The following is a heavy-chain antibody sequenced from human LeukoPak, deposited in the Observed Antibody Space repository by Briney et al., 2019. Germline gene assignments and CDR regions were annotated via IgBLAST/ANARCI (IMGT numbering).Heavy chain of an antibody. CDR1: GFTFSAYA. Sequence: GGSLRLSCSASGFTFSAYAMYWVRQAPGKGLEYVSGISSNGGSSFYADSVKGRFTISRDNSKNTLYLQMSSLRAEDTAVYYCVKITSVTGGDCWGQGTRLTVSS. CDR3: VKITSVTGGDC. V-gene: IGHV3-64D*09. D-gene: IGHD1-1*01. J-gene: IGHJ4*02. CDR2: ISSNGGSS.